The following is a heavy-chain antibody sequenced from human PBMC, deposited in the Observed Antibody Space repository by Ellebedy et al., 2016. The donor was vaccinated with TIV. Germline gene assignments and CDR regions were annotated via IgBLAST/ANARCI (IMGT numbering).Heavy chain of an antibody. CDR2: IYYSGST. D-gene: IGHD3-3*01. J-gene: IGHJ6*03. CDR1: GGSISSSSYY. Sequence: SETLSLTXTVSGGSISSSSYYWGWIRQPPGKGLEYIGSIYYSGSTYYNPSLKSRVTISVDTSKNQFSLKLSSVTAADTAVYYCARDYYDFWSGYQGYYYYYYMDVWGKGTTVTVSS. CDR3: ARDYYDFWSGYQGYYYYYYMDV. V-gene: IGHV4-39*02.